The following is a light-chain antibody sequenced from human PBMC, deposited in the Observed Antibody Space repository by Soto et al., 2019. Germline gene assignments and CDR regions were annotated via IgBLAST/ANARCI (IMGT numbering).Light chain of an antibody. Sequence: MELRQSRATWTSSPGERATNSCRASQSVSSYLAWYQQKPGQAPRLLIYDASNRATGIPARFSGSGSGTAFTLAIRCLEPEDFAVSYCQPRRNWRVTVGQGTRLEIK. CDR1: QSVSSY. CDR2: DAS. J-gene: IGKJ5*01. V-gene: IGKV3-11*01. CDR3: QPRRNWRVT.